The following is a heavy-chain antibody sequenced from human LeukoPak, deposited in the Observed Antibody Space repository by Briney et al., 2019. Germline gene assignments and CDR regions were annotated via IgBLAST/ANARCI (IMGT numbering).Heavy chain of an antibody. V-gene: IGHV4-4*07. CDR2: IYTSGNT. D-gene: IGHD6-19*01. J-gene: IGHJ5*02. CDR3: ARGWLTWFNT. CDR1: GGSISTTY. Sequence: PSQTLSLTCTVSGGSISTTYLSWLRQPAGKGLEWIGRIYTSGNTNYNPSLKSRVTMSVDTSKNQFSLKLNSVTAADTAVYYCARGWLTWFNTWGQGTLVTVSS.